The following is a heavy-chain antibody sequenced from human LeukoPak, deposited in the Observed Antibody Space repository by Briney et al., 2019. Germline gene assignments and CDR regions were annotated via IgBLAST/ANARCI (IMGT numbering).Heavy chain of an antibody. J-gene: IGHJ4*02. CDR2: ISCSGGST. CDR1: GFTFSSYA. V-gene: IGHV3-23*01. D-gene: IGHD1-1*01. Sequence: SGGSLRLSCAASGFTFSSYAMSWVRQAPGKGLEWVSAISCSGGSTYYADSVKGRFTISRDNSKNTLYLQMNSLRAEDTAVYYCAKRGLEPGYYFDYWGQGTLVIVSS. CDR3: AKRGLEPGYYFDY.